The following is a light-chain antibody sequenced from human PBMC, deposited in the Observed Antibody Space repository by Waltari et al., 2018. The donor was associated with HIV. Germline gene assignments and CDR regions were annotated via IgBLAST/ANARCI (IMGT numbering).Light chain of an antibody. CDR1: NLGHKY. J-gene: IGLJ3*02. CDR3: QAWDSGTIV. Sequence: SYDLTQPPSVSVSSGQTATVTCSGVNLGHKYVSWYQQRSGQSPVLVIYQDTKTPPGIPEVFFGSTSDNPATLTINETQPLDEAHYSCQAWDSGTIVFGGGTSLTVL. V-gene: IGLV3-1*01. CDR2: QDT.